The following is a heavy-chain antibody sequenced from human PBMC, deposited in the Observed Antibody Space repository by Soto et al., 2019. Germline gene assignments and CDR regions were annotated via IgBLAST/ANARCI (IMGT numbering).Heavy chain of an antibody. V-gene: IGHV4-31*03. CDR2: IYYSGST. J-gene: IGHJ5*02. Sequence: SETLSLTCTVSGGSISSGVYYWSWIRQHPGKGLEWIGYIYYSGSTYYNPSLKSRVTISVDTSKNQFSLKLSSVTAADTAVYYCARDPYSSGWGTTTWGQGTLVTVSS. D-gene: IGHD6-19*01. CDR1: GGSISSGVYY. CDR3: ARDPYSSGWGTTT.